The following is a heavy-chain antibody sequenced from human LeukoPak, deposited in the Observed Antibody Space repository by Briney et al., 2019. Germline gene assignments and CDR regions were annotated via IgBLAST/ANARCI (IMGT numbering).Heavy chain of an antibody. J-gene: IGHJ4*02. CDR2: VYYSGST. V-gene: IGHV4-59*08. CDR3: ARGAEYYAIWRGYAGYSDY. CDR1: GDSISNYY. Sequence: PSETLSLTCTVSGDSISNYYWSWIRQPPGKGLEWIGYVYYSGSTYYNPSLRSRVTISLDRSKKKFSLKLTSVTAADTAVYFCARGAEYYAIWRGYAGYSDYWGQGISVTVSS. D-gene: IGHD3-3*01.